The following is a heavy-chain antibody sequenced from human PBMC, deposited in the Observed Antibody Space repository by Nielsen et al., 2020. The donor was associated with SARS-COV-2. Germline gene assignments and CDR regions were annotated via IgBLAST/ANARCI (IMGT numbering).Heavy chain of an antibody. D-gene: IGHD3-3*01. CDR2: IYWNDDK. CDR1: GFSLRTSGAG. Sequence: SGPTLVKPTQTLTLTCTFSGFSLRTSGAGVGWIRQPPGKALEWLALIYWNDDKFYSPSLRSRLTITKDTSRNRVVLTMTNMDPVETGTYFCAHASKHDNFLNGYYPRLDFWGQGTLLTVSS. J-gene: IGHJ4*02. CDR3: AHASKHDNFLNGYYPRLDF. V-gene: IGHV2-5*01.